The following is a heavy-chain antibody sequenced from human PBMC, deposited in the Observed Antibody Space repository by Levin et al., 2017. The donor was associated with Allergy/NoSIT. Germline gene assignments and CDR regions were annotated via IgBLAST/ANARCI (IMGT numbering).Heavy chain of an antibody. Sequence: PGGSLRLSCAASGFTFSSYWMHWVRQAPGGGLVWVSRMYNDESSATYADSVKGRFTISRDNANNTLYLQMNRLRAEDTAVDYCASVLAGGARSFDDWGQGTLVTVSS. CDR1: GFTFSSYW. V-gene: IGHV3-74*01. CDR2: MYNDESSA. J-gene: IGHJ4*02. D-gene: IGHD2-21*01. CDR3: ASVLAGGARSFDD.